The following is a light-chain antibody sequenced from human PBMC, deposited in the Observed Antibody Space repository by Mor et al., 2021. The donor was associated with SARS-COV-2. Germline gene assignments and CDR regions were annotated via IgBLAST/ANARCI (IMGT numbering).Light chain of an antibody. CDR2: GKN. J-gene: IGLJ3*02. CDR1: NYY. Sequence: NYYASWYQQKPGQAPVLVAYGKNNRPSGIPDRFSGSSSGNTASLTITGAQAEDEADYYCNSRDSSGSHRVFGGGTRLTV. V-gene: IGLV3-19*01. CDR3: NSRDSSGSHRV.